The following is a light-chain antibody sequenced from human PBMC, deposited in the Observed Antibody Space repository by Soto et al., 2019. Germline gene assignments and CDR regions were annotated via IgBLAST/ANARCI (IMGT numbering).Light chain of an antibody. CDR1: QTITSDY. Sequence: VLTQSPGTLSLSPGERATLSCRASQTITSDYLAWYQQKPGQAPRLLIYGVSTRAAGIPDRFSGSGSGTDFTLTISRLEPEDSALYFCQHYLQFVPWTVGQGTKVE. V-gene: IGKV3-20*01. CDR3: QHYLQFVPWT. J-gene: IGKJ1*01. CDR2: GVS.